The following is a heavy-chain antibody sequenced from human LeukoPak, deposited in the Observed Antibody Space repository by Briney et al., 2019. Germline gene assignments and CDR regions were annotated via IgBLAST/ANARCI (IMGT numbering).Heavy chain of an antibody. CDR1: GFTFSSYS. Sequence: GGSLRLSCAASGFTFSSYSMKWVRQAPGKGLEWVSFISSSSSYKYADSVKGRFTISRDNVKNSLYLQMNSLRAEDTAVYYCARDPSDGYNPLFVYWGQGTLVTVSS. D-gene: IGHD5-24*01. J-gene: IGHJ4*02. V-gene: IGHV3-21*01. CDR3: ARDPSDGYNPLFVY. CDR2: ISSSSSY.